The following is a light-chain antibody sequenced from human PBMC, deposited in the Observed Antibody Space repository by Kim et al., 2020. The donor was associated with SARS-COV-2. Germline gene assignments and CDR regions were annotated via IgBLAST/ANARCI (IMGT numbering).Light chain of an antibody. Sequence: QSVLTQPPSVSGAPGQRVTISCTGGSSNIGAGYDVHWYQQLPGTAPKLLIYGNSNRPSGVPDRFSGSKSGTSASLAITGLQAEDEADYYCQSYDSSLSGSGVVFGGGTQLTVL. CDR2: GNS. CDR1: SSNIGAGYD. CDR3: QSYDSSLSGSGVV. V-gene: IGLV1-40*01. J-gene: IGLJ2*01.